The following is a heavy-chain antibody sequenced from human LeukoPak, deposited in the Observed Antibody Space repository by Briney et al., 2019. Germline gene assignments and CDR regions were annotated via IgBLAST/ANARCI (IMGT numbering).Heavy chain of an antibody. J-gene: IGHJ4*02. V-gene: IGHV4-34*01. Sequence: EAWETLSLTCAVYGGSFSGYYWSWIRQPPGKGLEWIGEINHSGSANYNPSLKSRVTIPVDTSKNQFSLKLSSVTAADTAVYYCARHVHSDSSVLVWLLTGKYYFDYWGQGTLVTVSS. CDR1: GGSFSGYY. CDR3: ARHVHSDSSVLVWLLTGKYYFDY. D-gene: IGHD6-19*01. CDR2: INHSGSA.